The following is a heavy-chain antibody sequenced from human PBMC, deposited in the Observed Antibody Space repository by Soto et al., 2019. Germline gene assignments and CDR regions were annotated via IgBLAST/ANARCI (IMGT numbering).Heavy chain of an antibody. D-gene: IGHD3-10*02. J-gene: IGHJ4*02. V-gene: IGHV3-9*01. CDR1: GFTFDDYA. CDR3: VRDSSYVRGPVDD. CDR2: ISWNRGGI. Sequence: EVQLVESGGGLVQPGRSLRLSCAASGFTFDDYAMHWVRQVPGKGLEWVSGISWNRGGIDYADSVQGRFTISRDNAKNSLYLRMTSLRDKETAFYYCVRDSSYVRGPVDDWGRGTLVAVSS.